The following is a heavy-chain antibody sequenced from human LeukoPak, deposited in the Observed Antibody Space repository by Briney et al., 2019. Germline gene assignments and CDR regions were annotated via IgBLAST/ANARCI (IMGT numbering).Heavy chain of an antibody. CDR3: ARGESDSGTYSPGDF. CDR2: ISYDGINK. V-gene: IGHV3-30*04. CDR1: GFTFSSYA. D-gene: IGHD1-26*01. J-gene: IGHJ4*02. Sequence: GGSLRLSGAASGFTFSSYAIHWVRQAPGKGLQWVAVISYDGINKYYADSVKGRFTISRDNSKNTLYLQMNSLRTEDTAVYYCARGESDSGTYSPGDFWGQGTLVTVSS.